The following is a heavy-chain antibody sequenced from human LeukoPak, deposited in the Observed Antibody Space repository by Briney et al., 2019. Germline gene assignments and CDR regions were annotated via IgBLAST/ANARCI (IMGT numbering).Heavy chain of an antibody. V-gene: IGHV5-51*01. Sequence: TPGESLNISCKGSGYTLSSYWIAWVRQMPGKGLEWMGIVYPGDSDIRYSPSFQGQVTISADKSISTAYLQWSSLKASDIAMYYCARRSVTSAFDIWGQGTMVTVSS. D-gene: IGHD4-17*01. CDR1: GYTLSSYW. CDR2: VYPGDSDI. J-gene: IGHJ3*02. CDR3: ARRSVTSAFDI.